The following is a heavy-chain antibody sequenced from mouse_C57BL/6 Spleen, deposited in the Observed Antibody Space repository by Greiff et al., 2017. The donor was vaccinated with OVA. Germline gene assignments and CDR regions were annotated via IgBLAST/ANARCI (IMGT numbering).Heavy chain of an antibody. V-gene: IGHV1-53*01. J-gene: IGHJ1*03. CDR3: ARRGGYYGSRGGDWYFDV. D-gene: IGHD1-1*01. Sequence: VQLQQPGTELVKPGASVKLSCKASGYTFTSYWMHWVKQRPGQGLEWIGNINPSNGGTNYNEKFKSKATLTVDKSSSTAYMQLSSLTSEDSAVYYWARRGGYYGSRGGDWYFDVWGTGTTVTVSS. CDR1: GYTFTSYW. CDR2: INPSNGGT.